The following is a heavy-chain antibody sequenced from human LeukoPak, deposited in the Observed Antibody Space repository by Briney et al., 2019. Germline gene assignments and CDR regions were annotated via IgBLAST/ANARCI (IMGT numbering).Heavy chain of an antibody. Sequence: GASVKVSCKASGYTFTSYGISWVRQAPGQGLEWMGWISIYSGNRNYPQKFQGRVTLTTDTSTSTAYMELRNLTSDDTAVYYCARDWSGYCSGGSCPYYFDFWGQGTLVTVSS. J-gene: IGHJ4*02. CDR1: GYTFTSYG. V-gene: IGHV1-18*04. CDR3: ARDWSGYCSGGSCPYYFDF. D-gene: IGHD2-15*01. CDR2: ISIYSGNR.